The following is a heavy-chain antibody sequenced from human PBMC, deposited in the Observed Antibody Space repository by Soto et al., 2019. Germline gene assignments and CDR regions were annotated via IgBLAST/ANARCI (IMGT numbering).Heavy chain of an antibody. CDR1: GGTFSSYA. CDR3: ARGLVVVVAATPSYYYYGMDV. Sequence: SVKVSCKASGGTFSSYAISWVRQAPGQGLEWMGGIIPIFGTANYAQKFQGRVTITADESTSTAYMELSSLRSEDTAVYYCARGLVVVVAATPSYYYYGMDVWGQGTTVTVSS. V-gene: IGHV1-69*13. J-gene: IGHJ6*02. D-gene: IGHD2-15*01. CDR2: IIPIFGTA.